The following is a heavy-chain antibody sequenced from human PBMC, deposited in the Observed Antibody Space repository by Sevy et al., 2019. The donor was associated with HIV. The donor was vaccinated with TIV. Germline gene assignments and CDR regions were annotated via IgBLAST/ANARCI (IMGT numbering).Heavy chain of an antibody. CDR1: GYTFNIYG. Sequence: ASVKVSCKATGYTFNIYGISWVRQAPGQGLEWMGWISPYTGNTNYAQKLQGRVTMTTDTSTSTAYMDLRSLRSDDTAVYYCARDRQEGYFDYWGQGTLVTVAS. V-gene: IGHV1-18*01. J-gene: IGHJ4*02. CDR2: ISPYTGNT. CDR3: ARDRQEGYFDY.